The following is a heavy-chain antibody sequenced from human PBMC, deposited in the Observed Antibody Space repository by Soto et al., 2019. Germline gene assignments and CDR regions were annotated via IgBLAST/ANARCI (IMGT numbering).Heavy chain of an antibody. CDR2: ISSSSSFI. V-gene: IGHV3-21*01. CDR1: GFTFSSYS. J-gene: IGHJ3*02. CDR3: ARDASLAMVLGAFDI. Sequence: EVQLVESGGGLVKPGGSLRLSCAASGFTFSSYSMNWVRQAPGKGLEWVSSISSSSSFIYYADSVKGRFTISRDNAKNSLYLQMNSLRAEDTAVYYCARDASLAMVLGAFDIWGQGTMVTVSS. D-gene: IGHD3-10*01.